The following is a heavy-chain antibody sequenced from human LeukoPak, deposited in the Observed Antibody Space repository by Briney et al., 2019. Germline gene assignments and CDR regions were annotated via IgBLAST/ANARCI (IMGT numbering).Heavy chain of an antibody. CDR1: GGSISSSSYY. CDR2: IYYSGST. CDR3: ARLVVAGIYYGMDV. D-gene: IGHD6-19*01. Sequence: SETLSLTCTVSGGSISSSSYYWGWIRQPPGKGLEWIGSIYYSGSTYYNPSFKSRVTISVDTSKNQFSLKLSSVTAADTAVYYCARLVVAGIYYGMDVWGQGTTVTVSS. V-gene: IGHV4-39*07. J-gene: IGHJ6*02.